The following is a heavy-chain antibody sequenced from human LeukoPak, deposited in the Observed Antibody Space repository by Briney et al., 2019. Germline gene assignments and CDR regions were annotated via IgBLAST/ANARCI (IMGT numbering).Heavy chain of an antibody. Sequence: GASVKVSCKASGYSFTNYYMYWVRQAPGQGLEWMGVINPSGGSTSYAQKFQGRVILTRDTSTSAVYMELSSLRSEDTAEYYCARGRGYYNTTSSYYTYYFDYWGQGTLVTVSS. CDR3: ARGRGYYNTTSSYYTYYFDY. J-gene: IGHJ4*02. D-gene: IGHD3-22*01. CDR2: INPSGGST. CDR1: GYSFTNYY. V-gene: IGHV1-46*01.